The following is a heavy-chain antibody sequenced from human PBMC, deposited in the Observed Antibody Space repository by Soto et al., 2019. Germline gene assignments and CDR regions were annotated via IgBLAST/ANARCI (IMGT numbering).Heavy chain of an antibody. J-gene: IGHJ6*02. CDR1: GGSISSGGYY. CDR2: IYYSGST. V-gene: IGHV4-31*03. D-gene: IGHD6-13*01. CDR3: ARTDRAAALYGMDV. Sequence: SETLSLTCPVSGGSISSGGYYWSWIRQHPGKGLEWIGYIYYSGSTYYNPSLKSRVTISVDTSKNQFSLKPSSVTAADTAVYYCARTDRAAALYGMDVWGQGTTVTVSS.